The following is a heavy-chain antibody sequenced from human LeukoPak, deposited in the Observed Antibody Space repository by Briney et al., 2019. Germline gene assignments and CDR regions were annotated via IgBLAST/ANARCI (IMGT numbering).Heavy chain of an antibody. CDR2: IWYDGSNK. CDR1: GFTFSSYG. V-gene: IGHV3-33*01. Sequence: PGRSLRLSCAASGFTFSSYGMHWVRQAPGKGLEWVAVIWYDGSNKYYADSVKGRFTISRDNSKNTLYLQMNSLRAEDTAVYYCPREKEGPNWFDPWGEGTLVTVSS. CDR3: PREKEGPNWFDP. J-gene: IGHJ5*02.